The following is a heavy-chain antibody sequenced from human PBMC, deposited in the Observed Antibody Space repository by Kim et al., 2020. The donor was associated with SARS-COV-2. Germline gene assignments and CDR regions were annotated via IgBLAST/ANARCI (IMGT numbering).Heavy chain of an antibody. D-gene: IGHD5-12*01. V-gene: IGHV3-7*03. CDR1: GFTFGSCW. CDR2: IKEDGSEK. J-gene: IGHJ3*02. Sequence: GGSLRLSCAASGFTFGSCWMSWVRQARGKGLEWVANIKEDGSEKYYVDSVKGRFAISRDNAKNSLFLQMNSLRAEDTAVYYCARDGYSGNYLAFDIWGQGTMVTVSS. CDR3: ARDGYSGNYLAFDI.